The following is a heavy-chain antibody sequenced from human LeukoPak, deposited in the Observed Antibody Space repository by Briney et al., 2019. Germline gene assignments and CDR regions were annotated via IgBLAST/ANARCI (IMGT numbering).Heavy chain of an antibody. CDR1: GFTLGDYA. D-gene: IGHD3-22*01. CDR3: TSTYDGSSYYHSGVDY. J-gene: IGHJ4*02. V-gene: IGHV3-49*04. CDR2: IRSKAYRGAT. Sequence: GGSLRLSCRGSGFTLGDYAMSWVRQAPGKGLEWVGFIRSKAYRGATDYAAFVKGRVTISRDDSKSIAYLQLNSLKAEDTAMYYCTSTYDGSSYYHSGVDYWGQGTLVTVSS.